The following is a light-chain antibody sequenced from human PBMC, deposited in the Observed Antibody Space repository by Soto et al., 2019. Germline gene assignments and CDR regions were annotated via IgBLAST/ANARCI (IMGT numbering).Light chain of an antibody. Sequence: QSVLTQPASVSGSPGQSITISCTGTSSDVGGYNYVSWFQQHPGKAPKLMIYEVSNRPSGVSDRFSGSKSGNTASPTISGLQAEDEADYYCSSYTRSTTRVFGGGTKLTVL. V-gene: IGLV2-14*01. CDR2: EVS. CDR1: SSDVGGYNY. CDR3: SSYTRSTTRV. J-gene: IGLJ3*02.